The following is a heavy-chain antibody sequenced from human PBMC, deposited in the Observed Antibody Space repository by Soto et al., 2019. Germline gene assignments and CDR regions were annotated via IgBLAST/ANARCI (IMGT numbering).Heavy chain of an antibody. CDR3: AKYTRALDS. D-gene: IGHD2-2*01. V-gene: IGHV3-23*01. CDR1: GFTFSSYA. Sequence: EVQLLESGGGLVQPGGSLRLSCAASGFTFSSYAMSWVRQAPGKGLEWVSSIDGSGGRTFYADSVKGRFTISRDNSKGTLYLQMNSLRAEYTAVYYCAKYTRALDSWGQGTLVTVSS. CDR2: IDGSGGRT. J-gene: IGHJ4*02.